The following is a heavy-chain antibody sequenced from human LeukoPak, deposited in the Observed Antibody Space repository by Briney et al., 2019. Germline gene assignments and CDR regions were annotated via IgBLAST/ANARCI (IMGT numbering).Heavy chain of an antibody. CDR3: GRIRSGHYRNWFFDL. D-gene: IGHD4-17*01. J-gene: IGHJ2*01. Sequence: SETLSLTCTVSGDSISSSRYHWGWIRQPPGKGLEWIAHIYYAGNSYYNPSLKTRVTISVDTSKNQFSLNLNSVTAADAAVYYCGRIRSGHYRNWFFDLWGRGTLVIVSS. V-gene: IGHV4-39*01. CDR1: GDSISSSRYH. CDR2: IYYAGNS.